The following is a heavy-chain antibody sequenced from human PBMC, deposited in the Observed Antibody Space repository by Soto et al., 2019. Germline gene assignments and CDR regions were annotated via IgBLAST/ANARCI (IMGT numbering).Heavy chain of an antibody. CDR2: INDYGTTI. V-gene: IGHV3-74*01. CDR3: ARGGLEKFDY. CDR1: GFTLGNYW. Sequence: PGGSLRLSCAASGFTLGNYWMHWVRQAPGKGLVWVSRINDYGTTINYAESVEGRFIISRDDAKSEVYLQMNNLRAEDSAVYYCARGGLEKFDYWGQGALVTVS. D-gene: IGHD1-1*01. J-gene: IGHJ4*02.